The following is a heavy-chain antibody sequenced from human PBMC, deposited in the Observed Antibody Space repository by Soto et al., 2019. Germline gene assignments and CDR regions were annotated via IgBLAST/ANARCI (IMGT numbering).Heavy chain of an antibody. D-gene: IGHD1-26*01. Sequence: QVQLVQSGAEVKKPGASVKVSCKVCGYTLSELFVHWVRQAPGKGLEWLGGFDPEEGNTIYAQNFRGRVTMTDDTSTDTAHMELSSLRSDDTAVYYCATGFPQWELLQYWGQGTLLTVSS. J-gene: IGHJ4*02. CDR3: ATGFPQWELLQY. V-gene: IGHV1-24*01. CDR1: GYTLSELF. CDR2: FDPEEGNT.